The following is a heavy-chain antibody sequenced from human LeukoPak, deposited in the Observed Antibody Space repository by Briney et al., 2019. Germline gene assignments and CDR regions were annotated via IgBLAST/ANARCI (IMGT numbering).Heavy chain of an antibody. J-gene: IGHJ4*02. CDR2: VYYSGRT. Sequence: SETLSLTCTVSGGSISSSTHYWGWIRQPPGKGLEWIGRVYYSGRTYYNPSLKCQVTILVDKSKNQFSLKLRSVTAADTAVYFCARKDSSSWYEYFDLWGQGTLVIVSS. CDR1: GGSISSSTHY. V-gene: IGHV4-39*07. CDR3: ARKDSSSWYEYFDL. D-gene: IGHD6-13*01.